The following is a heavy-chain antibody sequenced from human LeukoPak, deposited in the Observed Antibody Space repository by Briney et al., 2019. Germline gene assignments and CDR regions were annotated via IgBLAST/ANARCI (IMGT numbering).Heavy chain of an antibody. CDR1: GGSFSGYY. D-gene: IGHD3-22*01. Sequence: SETLSLTCAVYGGSFSGYYWSWIRQPPGKGLEWIGEINHSGSTNYNPSLKSRVTISVDTSKNQFSLKLSSVTAADTAVYYCARGSDSSGYMGYYFDYWGRGTLVTVSS. CDR2: INHSGST. V-gene: IGHV4-34*01. CDR3: ARGSDSSGYMGYYFDY. J-gene: IGHJ4*02.